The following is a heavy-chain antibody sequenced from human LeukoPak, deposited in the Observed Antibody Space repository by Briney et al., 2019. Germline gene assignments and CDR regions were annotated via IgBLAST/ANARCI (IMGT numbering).Heavy chain of an antibody. CDR2: IYYSGST. J-gene: IGHJ4*02. V-gene: IGHV4-59*01. Sequence: PSETLSLTCTVSGGSISGYYYNWIRQPPGKGLEWIGYIYYSGSTNYNPSLKSRVTISLDTSKNQFSLKLSSVTTADTAVYYCARERGGVIDYWGQGTLVTVSS. CDR1: GGSISGYY. D-gene: IGHD3-16*01. CDR3: ARERGGVIDY.